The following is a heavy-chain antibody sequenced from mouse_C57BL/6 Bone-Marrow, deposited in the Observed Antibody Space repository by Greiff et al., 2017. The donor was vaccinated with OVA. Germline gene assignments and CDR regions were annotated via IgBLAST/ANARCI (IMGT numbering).Heavy chain of an antibody. V-gene: IGHV5-4*01. CDR1: GFTFSSYA. J-gene: IGHJ4*01. D-gene: IGHD4-1*01. Sequence: EVQRVESGGGLVKPGGSLKLSCAASGFTFSSYAMSWVRQTPEKRLEWVATISDGGSYTYYPDNVKGRFTISRDNAKNNLYLQMSHLKSEDTAMYYCARDDWYYAMDYWGQGTSVTVSS. CDR2: ISDGGSYT. CDR3: ARDDWYYAMDY.